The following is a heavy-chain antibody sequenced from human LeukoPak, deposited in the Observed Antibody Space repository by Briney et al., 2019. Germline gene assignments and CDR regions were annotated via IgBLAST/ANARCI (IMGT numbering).Heavy chain of an antibody. CDR1: GGSISSGAYF. Sequence: SETLSLTCTVSGGSISSGAYFWRWIRQHPGKGLDWIGFIYYSGTTYYDPSLESRVIISVDTSKNQFSLKLSSVTAADTAVYYCAREAYDSSGHRYFQHWGQGTLVTVSS. D-gene: IGHD3-22*01. J-gene: IGHJ1*01. V-gene: IGHV4-31*03. CDR2: IYYSGTT. CDR3: AREAYDSSGHRYFQH.